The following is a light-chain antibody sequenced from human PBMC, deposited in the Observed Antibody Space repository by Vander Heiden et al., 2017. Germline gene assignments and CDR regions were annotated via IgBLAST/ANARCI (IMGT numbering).Light chain of an antibody. Sequence: AIQMTPSPSSLSASVGDRVTITCRASQGIRNELGWYQQKPGKAPKFLIYAASSLQSGVPSRFSGSGSGTDFTLTISSLQPEDFATYYCLQDYNYPLTFGQGTKVEIK. CDR2: AAS. V-gene: IGKV1-6*01. J-gene: IGKJ1*01. CDR3: LQDYNYPLT. CDR1: QGIRNE.